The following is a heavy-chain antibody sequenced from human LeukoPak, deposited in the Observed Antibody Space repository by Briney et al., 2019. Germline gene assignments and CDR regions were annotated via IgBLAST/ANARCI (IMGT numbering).Heavy chain of an antibody. CDR2: ISSNGGNT. J-gene: IGHJ4*02. Sequence: GGSLRLSCAASGFTFSSYAMHWVRQAPGKGLEYVSAISSNGGNTYYANSVKGRFTISRDNSKNTLYLQMGSLRAEDMAVYYCARPAQYCSSTSCYSDYFDYWGQGTLVTVSS. V-gene: IGHV3-64*01. D-gene: IGHD2-2*01. CDR3: ARPAQYCSSTSCYSDYFDY. CDR1: GFTFSSYA.